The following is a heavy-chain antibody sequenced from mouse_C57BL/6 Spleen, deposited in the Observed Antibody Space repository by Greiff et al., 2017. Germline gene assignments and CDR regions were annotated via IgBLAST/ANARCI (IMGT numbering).Heavy chain of an antibody. Sequence: EVMLVESGGGLVQPGGSMKLSCVASGFTFSNYWMNWVRQSPEKGLEWVAQIRLKSDNYATHYSESVKGRFTISRDDSNSSVYLQMNNLRAEDTGIYYCCYYGDQCLSYYAMDYWGQGTSVTVSS. CDR2: IRLKSDNYAT. J-gene: IGHJ4*01. V-gene: IGHV6-3*01. CDR1: GFTFSNYW. CDR3: CYYGDQCLSYYAMDY. D-gene: IGHD2-13*01.